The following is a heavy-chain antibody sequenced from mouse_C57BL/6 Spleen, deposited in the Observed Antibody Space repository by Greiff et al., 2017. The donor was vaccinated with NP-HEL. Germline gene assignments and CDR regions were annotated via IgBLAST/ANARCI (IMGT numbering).Heavy chain of an antibody. CDR2: IWSDGST. Sequence: VMLVESGPGLVAPSQSLSITCTVSGFSLTSYGVHWVRQPPGKGLEWLVVIWSDGSTTYYSALKSRLSISKDNSKSQVFLKMNSLQTDDTAMYYCARHSDGYYEMDYWGQGTSVTVSS. V-gene: IGHV2-6-1*01. CDR1: GFSLTSYG. CDR3: ARHSDGYYEMDY. J-gene: IGHJ4*01. D-gene: IGHD2-3*01.